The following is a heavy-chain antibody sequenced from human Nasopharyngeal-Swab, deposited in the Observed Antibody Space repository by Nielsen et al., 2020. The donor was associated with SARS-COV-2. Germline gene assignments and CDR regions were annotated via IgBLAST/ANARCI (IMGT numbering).Heavy chain of an antibody. V-gene: IGHV1-46*01. D-gene: IGHD6-19*01. CDR2: INPSGGST. Sequence: ASVKVSCKASGYTFTSYYMHWVRQAPGQGLEWMGIINPSGGSTSYAQKFQGRVTMTRDTSTSTVYMELSSLRSEDTAVYYCARVAQPAVAGIHDAFDIWGQGTMVTVSS. CDR1: GYTFTSYY. J-gene: IGHJ3*02. CDR3: ARVAQPAVAGIHDAFDI.